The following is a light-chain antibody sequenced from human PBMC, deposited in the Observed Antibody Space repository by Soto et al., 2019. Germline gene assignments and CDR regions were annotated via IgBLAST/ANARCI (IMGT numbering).Light chain of an antibody. Sequence: DIQMTQSPTSLSASVGDRVTITCRASQDIRNFVAWYQQKPGKAPKLLIYAASTLQSGVPPRFRGSGSGTDFTPTINSLQPEDVATYSCQKYSSVPVFGPGTKVEIK. CDR1: QDIRNF. V-gene: IGKV1-27*01. J-gene: IGKJ3*01. CDR3: QKYSSVPV. CDR2: AAS.